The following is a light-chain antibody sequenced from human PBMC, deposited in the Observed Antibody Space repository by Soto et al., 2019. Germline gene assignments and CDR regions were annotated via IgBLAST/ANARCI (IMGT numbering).Light chain of an antibody. V-gene: IGKV1-39*01. Sequence: DIQLTQSPSSLSASVGDRVTITCRASRPITNYLNWYQQKPGRAPKLLISAASSLQGGVPSRFSAGGSETEFTLAINSLQSEDYATYFCQQSYTSPWTFGQGTSMEIK. J-gene: IGKJ1*01. CDR2: AAS. CDR1: RPITNY. CDR3: QQSYTSPWT.